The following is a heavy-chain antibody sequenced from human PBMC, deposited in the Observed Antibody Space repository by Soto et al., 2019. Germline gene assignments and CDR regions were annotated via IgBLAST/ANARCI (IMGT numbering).Heavy chain of an antibody. CDR2: ISVYNGKT. V-gene: IGHV1-18*01. CDR1: GYTFTNYG. CDR3: ARDGMRITQLVGSDS. J-gene: IGHJ4*02. Sequence: ASVKVSCKASGYTFTNYGFSWVRQATGQRLEWMGWISVYNGKTNYAQKFQGRVTMTTDTSTSTAYMELRSLKSDDTAVYYCARDGMRITQLVGSDSWCQGTPLTVSS. D-gene: IGHD3-10*01.